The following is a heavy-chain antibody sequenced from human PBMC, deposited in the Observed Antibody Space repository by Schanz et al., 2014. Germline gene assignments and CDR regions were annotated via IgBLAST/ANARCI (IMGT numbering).Heavy chain of an antibody. CDR3: AKQIHYDILTGTRN. Sequence: EVQLLESGGGLVQPGGSLRLSCAASGFTFSSYAMRWVRQAPGKGLEWVSALSGSGGSTYYADSVKGRFTISRDNSKNTLYLQMNSLRAEDTAVYYCAKQIHYDILTGTRNWGQGTLVTVSS. V-gene: IGHV3-23*01. CDR1: GFTFSSYA. D-gene: IGHD3-9*01. J-gene: IGHJ4*02. CDR2: LSGSGGST.